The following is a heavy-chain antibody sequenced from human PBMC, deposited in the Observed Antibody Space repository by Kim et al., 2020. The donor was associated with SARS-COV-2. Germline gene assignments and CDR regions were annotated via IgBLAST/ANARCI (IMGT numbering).Heavy chain of an antibody. D-gene: IGHD3-22*01. CDR2: IYLGDSDT. CDR3: ATRGGYYDSSGYYRGFDY. Sequence: GESLKISCKGSGYSFTSYWIGWVRQMPGKGLEWRGIIYLGDSDTRYSPSFQGQVTIPANKSISTAYLQWSSLKASDTAIFYCATRGGYYDSSGYYRGFDYWGQGTLVTVSS. J-gene: IGHJ4*02. V-gene: IGHV5-51*01. CDR1: GYSFTSYW.